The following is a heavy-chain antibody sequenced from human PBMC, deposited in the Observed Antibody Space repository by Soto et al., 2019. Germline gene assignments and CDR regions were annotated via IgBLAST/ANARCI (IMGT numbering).Heavy chain of an antibody. CDR1: GYTFTSYG. Sequence: QVQLVQSGAEVKKPGASVKVSCKASGYTFTSYGISWVRQAPGQGLEWMGWISAYNGNTNYAQKLQGRVTMTTDTXTXTXXMELRSLRSDDTAVYYCARASGYSSSSAGSHYFDYWGQGTLVTVSS. J-gene: IGHJ4*02. D-gene: IGHD6-6*01. V-gene: IGHV1-18*01. CDR2: ISAYNGNT. CDR3: ARASGYSSSSAGSHYFDY.